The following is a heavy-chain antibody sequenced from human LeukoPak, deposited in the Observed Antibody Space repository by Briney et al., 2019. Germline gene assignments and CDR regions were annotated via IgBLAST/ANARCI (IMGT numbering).Heavy chain of an antibody. CDR3: ARKRGYSGYEA. CDR1: GYTFTSYG. D-gene: IGHD5-12*01. V-gene: IGHV1-3*01. J-gene: IGHJ4*02. Sequence: ASVKVSCKTSGYTFTSYGMHWVRQAPGQSLEWMGWINGGNGNTKYSEKFQGRVTIIRDTSASTAYMELSRLRSDDTAVYYCARKRGYSGYEAWGQGTLVTVSS. CDR2: INGGNGNT.